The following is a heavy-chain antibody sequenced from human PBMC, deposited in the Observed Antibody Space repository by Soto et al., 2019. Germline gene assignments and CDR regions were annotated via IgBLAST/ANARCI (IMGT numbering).Heavy chain of an antibody. CDR2: INHSGST. D-gene: IGHD6-13*01. CDR1: GGSFSGYY. CDR3: ARAHSSTFDY. V-gene: IGHV4-34*01. Sequence: PSETLSLTCAVYGGSFSGYYWSWIRQPPGKGLEWIGEINHSGSTNYNPSLKSRVTISVDTSKNQFSLKLSSVTAADTAVYYCARAHSSTFDYWGQETLVTVSS. J-gene: IGHJ4*02.